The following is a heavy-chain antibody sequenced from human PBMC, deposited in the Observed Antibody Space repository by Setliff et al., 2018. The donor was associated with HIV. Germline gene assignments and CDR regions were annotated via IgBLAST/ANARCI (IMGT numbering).Heavy chain of an antibody. Sequence: SVKVSCKASGGTFSSYAISWVRQAPGQGLEWMGGIIPIFGTANYAQKFQGRVTITAGESTATFSMEMSTLRSEDTAVYYCVDLPFFYYYYMDVWGEGTPVTVSS. CDR1: GGTFSSYA. CDR3: VDLPFFYYYYMDV. V-gene: IGHV1-69*13. CDR2: IIPIFGTA. J-gene: IGHJ6*03.